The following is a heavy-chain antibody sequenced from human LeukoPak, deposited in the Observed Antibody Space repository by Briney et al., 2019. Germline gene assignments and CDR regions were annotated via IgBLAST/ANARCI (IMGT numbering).Heavy chain of an antibody. D-gene: IGHD3-16*01. CDR3: ASAPRQGSIGGLDY. CDR2: IYYTGTT. CDR1: GFTFSHYS. J-gene: IGHJ4*02. V-gene: IGHV4-34*01. Sequence: GSLRLSCAASGFTFSHYSMNWVRQPPGQGLEWIGAIYYTGTTYYNPSLRSRVTISVDTSKNHFSLNLSSVTAADTALYYCASAPRQGSIGGLDYWGQGTLVTVSS.